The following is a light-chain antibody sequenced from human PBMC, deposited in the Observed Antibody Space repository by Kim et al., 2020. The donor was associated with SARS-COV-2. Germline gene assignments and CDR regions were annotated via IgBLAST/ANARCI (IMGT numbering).Light chain of an antibody. CDR3: QAWDRTTMV. Sequence: VSPGQPASITCSGDILGNKYVCWYQQRPGQSPVLVMYQDNRRPSGIPERFSGSNSGNTATLTISGTQAMDEADYYCQAWDRTTMVFGGGTQLTVL. CDR2: QDN. J-gene: IGLJ2*01. CDR1: ILGNKY. V-gene: IGLV3-1*01.